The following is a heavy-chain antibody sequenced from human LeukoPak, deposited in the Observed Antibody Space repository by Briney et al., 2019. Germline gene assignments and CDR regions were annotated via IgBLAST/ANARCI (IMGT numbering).Heavy chain of an antibody. CDR2: IYYSGSA. CDR1: GGSISNYY. Sequence: PSETLSLTCTVSGGSISNYYWNWIRQPPGKGLEWIGYIYYSGSANYNPSLKGRVTISVDTSNNQFSLKLSSVTAADTAVYYCASFVFWSGYPFDYWGQGALVTVSS. D-gene: IGHD3-3*01. CDR3: ASFVFWSGYPFDY. V-gene: IGHV4-59*01. J-gene: IGHJ4*02.